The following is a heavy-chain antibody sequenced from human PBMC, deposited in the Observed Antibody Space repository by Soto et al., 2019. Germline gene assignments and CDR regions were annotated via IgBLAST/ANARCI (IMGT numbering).Heavy chain of an antibody. D-gene: IGHD6-6*01. Sequence: QVQLQESGPGLVKPSETLSLTCTVSDGSISRYYWSWIRQSPGKGLEWIGYIYYTGSTKYNPSLKSRVTIAVDTSKTQFSVRLSSVTAADTAVYYCARTQEYSSSSFDYWGQGTLVTVSS. CDR3: ARTQEYSSSSFDY. CDR1: DGSISRYY. J-gene: IGHJ4*02. CDR2: IYYTGST. V-gene: IGHV4-59*01.